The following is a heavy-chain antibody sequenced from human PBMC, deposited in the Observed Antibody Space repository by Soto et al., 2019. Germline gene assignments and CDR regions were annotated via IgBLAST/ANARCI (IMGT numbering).Heavy chain of an antibody. D-gene: IGHD1-1*01. Sequence: PSETLSLTCAVYGGSFSGYYWSWIRQPPGKGLEWIGEINHSGSTNYNPSLKSRVTISVDTSKNQFSLKLSSVTAADTAVYYCARADVEKYFDYWGQGTLVTVSS. J-gene: IGHJ4*02. CDR2: INHSGST. CDR1: GGSFSGYY. CDR3: ARADVEKYFDY. V-gene: IGHV4-34*01.